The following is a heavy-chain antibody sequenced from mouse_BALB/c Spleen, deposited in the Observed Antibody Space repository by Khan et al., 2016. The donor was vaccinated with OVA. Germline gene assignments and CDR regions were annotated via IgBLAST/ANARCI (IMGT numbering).Heavy chain of an antibody. D-gene: IGHD2-4*01. CDR1: GFSLTSYG. Sequence: VQLQESGPGLVQPSQSLSITCTVSGFSLTSYGVHWVRQSPGKGLEWLGVIWSGGSTDYSAAFISRLSITKDNSKSQVFFNMNSLQANDTAIYYCARNYDYDEGLAYWGQGTLVTVSA. CDR3: ARNYDYDEGLAY. CDR2: IWSGGST. V-gene: IGHV2-2*02. J-gene: IGHJ3*01.